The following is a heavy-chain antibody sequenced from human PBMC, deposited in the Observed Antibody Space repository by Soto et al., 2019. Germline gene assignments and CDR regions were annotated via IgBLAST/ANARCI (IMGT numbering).Heavy chain of an antibody. CDR1: AYSFTSYW. J-gene: IGHJ6*02. CDR2: IYPGDSDT. CDR3: ARQPRRAAGNRYGMGG. D-gene: IGHD6-13*01. Sequence: GASLKISCKGSAYSFTSYWIGSVPQMPGKRLEWMGIIYPGDSDTRYSPSFQGQVNISADKSISTAYLQRSSLKASDTAMYYCARQPRRAAGNRYGMGGWGRGTRVAVSS. V-gene: IGHV5-51*01.